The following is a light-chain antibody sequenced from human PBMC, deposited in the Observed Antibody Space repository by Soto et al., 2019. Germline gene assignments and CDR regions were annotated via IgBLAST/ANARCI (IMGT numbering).Light chain of an antibody. J-gene: IGKJ5*01. Sequence: EIVLTQSPGTLSLSPGDRATLSCRASQSVSSSYLAWYQQKPRQAPRLLIYGASSSATGIPDRFSGSGSGTDFTLTISRLEPGDFAVYYCQQFDTSPPSTFGQGTRLEIK. CDR1: QSVSSSY. CDR3: QQFDTSPPST. CDR2: GAS. V-gene: IGKV3-20*01.